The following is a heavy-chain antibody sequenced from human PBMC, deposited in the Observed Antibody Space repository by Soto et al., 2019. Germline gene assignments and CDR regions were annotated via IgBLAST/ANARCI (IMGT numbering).Heavy chain of an antibody. CDR3: ARPKGAAYSAFDV. Sequence: EVQLVESGGGLVQPGGSLTLSCAASGFTVSNHWMHWVRQAPGRGLESISRIKTDGTYTDYADSVKGRFTISRDNAKNMLYLQMDSLRSEDTAVYYCARPKGAAYSAFDVWGQGTVVTVSS. CDR1: GFTVSNHW. CDR2: IKTDGTYT. D-gene: IGHD2-21*01. J-gene: IGHJ3*01. V-gene: IGHV3-74*01.